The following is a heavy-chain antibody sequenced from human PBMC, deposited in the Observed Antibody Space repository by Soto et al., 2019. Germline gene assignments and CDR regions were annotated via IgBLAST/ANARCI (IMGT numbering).Heavy chain of an antibody. CDR2: IGTAGDT. Sequence: VQLVQSGGGLVQPGGSLRLSCAASGFTFRSHDMHWVRQVTGKSLEWVSAIGTAGDTYYPDSVEGRFIISRDPAMTSLYLHINRLTAGDTAVYSCVRGYYYGMDVWGQGTTVTVSS. V-gene: IGHV3-13*01. CDR1: GFTFRSHD. J-gene: IGHJ6*02. CDR3: VRGYYYGMDV.